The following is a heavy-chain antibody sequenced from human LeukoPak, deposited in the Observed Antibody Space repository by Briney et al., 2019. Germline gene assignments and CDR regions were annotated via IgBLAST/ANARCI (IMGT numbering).Heavy chain of an antibody. J-gene: IGHJ4*02. CDR1: GYTFTGYY. Sequence: ASVKVSCKASGYTFTGYYMHWVRQAPGQGLEWMGWINPNSGGTNYAQKFQGRVTMTRDTSNSTAYMELSRLRSDDTAVYYCVTLLSNAAFDYWGQGTLVTVSS. CDR3: VTLLSNAAFDY. V-gene: IGHV1-2*02. CDR2: INPNSGGT. D-gene: IGHD6-25*01.